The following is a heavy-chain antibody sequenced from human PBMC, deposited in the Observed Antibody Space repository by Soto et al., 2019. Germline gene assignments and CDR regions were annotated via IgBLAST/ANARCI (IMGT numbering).Heavy chain of an antibody. D-gene: IGHD4-4*01. J-gene: IGHJ6*02. CDR3: ATPLGTDYSLRLTGYGMDV. V-gene: IGHV4-39*01. CDR2: TFYSGSP. Sequence: PSETLSLTCTVSGGSISSSIYYWAWIRQPPGNGLEWIGSTFYSGSPYYNPSLKSRAAISVDTSKNQFSLQLYSVTAADTAVYYCATPLGTDYSLRLTGYGMDVWGQGTTVTV. CDR1: GGSISSSIYY.